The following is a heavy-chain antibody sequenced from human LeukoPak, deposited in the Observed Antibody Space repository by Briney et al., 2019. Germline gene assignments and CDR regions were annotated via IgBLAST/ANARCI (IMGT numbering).Heavy chain of an antibody. D-gene: IGHD6-19*01. V-gene: IGHV4-4*02. CDR3: ARVHSSGWGGVDY. J-gene: IGHJ4*02. CDR2: IYHSGST. CDR1: GGSISSSNW. Sequence: PSETLSLTCAVSGGSISSSNWWSWVRQPPGKGLEWIGEIYHSGSTNYNPSLKSRVTISVDKSKNQFSLKLSSVTAADTAVYYCARVHSSGWGGVDYWGQGTLVTVSS.